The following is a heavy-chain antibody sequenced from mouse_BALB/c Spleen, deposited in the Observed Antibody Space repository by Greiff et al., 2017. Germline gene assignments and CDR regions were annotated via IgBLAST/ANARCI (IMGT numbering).Heavy chain of an antibody. Sequence: VQLKQSGAELVKPGASVKLSCTASGFNIKDTYMHWVKQRPEQGLEWIGRIDPANGNTKYDPKFQGKATITADTSSNTAYLQLSSLTSEDTAVYYCATYSHHAMDYWGQGTSVTVSS. CDR1: GFNIKDTY. D-gene: IGHD2-12*01. J-gene: IGHJ4*01. V-gene: IGHV14-3*02. CDR3: ATYSHHAMDY. CDR2: IDPANGNT.